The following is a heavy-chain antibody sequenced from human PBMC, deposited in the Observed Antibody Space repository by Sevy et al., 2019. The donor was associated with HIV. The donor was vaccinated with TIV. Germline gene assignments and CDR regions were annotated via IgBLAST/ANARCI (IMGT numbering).Heavy chain of an antibody. CDR2: ISSSSSTI. CDR1: GFTFSSYS. CDR3: ARDWAIVVLPAAYREYYYYGMDV. J-gene: IGHJ6*02. Sequence: GGSLRLSCAASGFTFSSYSMNWVRQAPGKGLEWVSYISSSSSTIYYADSVKGRFTISRDNAKNSLYLQMNSLRAEDKAVYYCARDWAIVVLPAAYREYYYYGMDVWGQGTTVTVSS. D-gene: IGHD2-2*01. V-gene: IGHV3-48*01.